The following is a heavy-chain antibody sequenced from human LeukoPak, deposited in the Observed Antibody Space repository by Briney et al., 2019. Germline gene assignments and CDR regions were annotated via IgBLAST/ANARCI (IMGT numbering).Heavy chain of an antibody. Sequence: GGSLRLSCAASGVTFDDYAMHWVRQAPGKGLEWVSGISWNSGSIGYADSVKGRFTISRDNAKNSLYLQMNSLRAEDMALYYCAKGYCSSTSCCSDYWGQGTLVTASS. D-gene: IGHD2-2*01. CDR2: ISWNSGSI. CDR3: AKGYCSSTSCCSDY. J-gene: IGHJ4*02. V-gene: IGHV3-9*03. CDR1: GVTFDDYA.